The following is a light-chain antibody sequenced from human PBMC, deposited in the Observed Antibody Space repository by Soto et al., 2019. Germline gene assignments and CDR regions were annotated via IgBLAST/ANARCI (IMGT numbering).Light chain of an antibody. V-gene: IGKV3-20*01. J-gene: IGKJ1*01. CDR3: QQDGSSPWT. CDR1: QTIRSNY. CDR2: GAS. Sequence: ETVLTQSPGTLSLSPGERATLSCRASQTIRSNYLAWYRQTPGQAPRLLIYGASNRATGIADRFSGSGSGTDFTLIISRLEPEDFALYYCQQDGSSPWTFGKGTKVEIK.